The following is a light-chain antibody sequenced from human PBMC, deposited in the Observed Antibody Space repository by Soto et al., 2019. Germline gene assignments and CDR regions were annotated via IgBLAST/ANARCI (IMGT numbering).Light chain of an antibody. J-gene: IGKJ1*01. Sequence: DIQMTQSPSTLSASVGDRVTITCRASQSVSSWLAWYQQKPGKAPNLLIYDASTLESGVPSRFSGSGSGTEITLTISYLLPDDFATYYCQQYNTYSAFGQGTKVDIK. CDR3: QQYNTYSA. V-gene: IGKV1-5*01. CDR2: DAS. CDR1: QSVSSW.